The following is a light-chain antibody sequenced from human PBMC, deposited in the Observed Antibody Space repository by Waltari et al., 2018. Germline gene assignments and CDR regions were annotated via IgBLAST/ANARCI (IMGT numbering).Light chain of an antibody. J-gene: IGLJ1*01. V-gene: IGLV2-8*01. CDR3: SSYADSNPHV. CDR2: EVS. CDR1: SSDVGGYNY. Sequence: QSALTQPPSASGSPGQSVTMSCTGTSSDVGGYNYVSWYQQHPGTVPKLILYEVSERPSGVPHRFSGSKSGYTASLPVSGLQAEDDADYYCSSYADSNPHVFGTVTRVTVL.